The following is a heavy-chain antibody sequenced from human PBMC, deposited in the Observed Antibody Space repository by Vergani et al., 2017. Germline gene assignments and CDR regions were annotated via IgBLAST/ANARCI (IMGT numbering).Heavy chain of an antibody. CDR1: GGSFSGYY. Sequence: QVQLQQWGAGLLKPSETLSLTCAVYGGSFSGYYWSWIRQPPGKGLEWIGYIYYSGSTNYNPSLKSRVTISVDTSKNQFSLKLSSVTAADTSVYYCARAGGLVRGVMAGWFDPWGQGTLVTVSS. D-gene: IGHD3-10*01. CDR3: ARAGGLVRGVMAGWFDP. J-gene: IGHJ5*02. CDR2: IYYSGST. V-gene: IGHV4-34*11.